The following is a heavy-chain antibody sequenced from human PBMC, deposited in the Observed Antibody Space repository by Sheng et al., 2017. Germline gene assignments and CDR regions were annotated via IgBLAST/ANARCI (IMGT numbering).Heavy chain of an antibody. CDR1: GGTFSSYT. Sequence: QVQLVQSGAEVKKPGSSVKVSCKASGGTFSSYTISWVRQAPGQGLEWMGRIIPILGIANYAQKFQGRVTITADKSTSTAYMELSSLRSEDTAVYYCASWSSRCSSTSCYSYYYYYMDVWGKGTTVTVSS. J-gene: IGHJ6*03. CDR3: ASWSSRCSSTSCYSYYYYYMDV. V-gene: IGHV1-69*02. D-gene: IGHD2-2*02. CDR2: IIPILGIA.